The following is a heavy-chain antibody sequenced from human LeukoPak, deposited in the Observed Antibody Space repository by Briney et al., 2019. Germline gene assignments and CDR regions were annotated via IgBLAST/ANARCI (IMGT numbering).Heavy chain of an antibody. V-gene: IGHV4-39*07. J-gene: IGHJ4*02. CDR1: GDSITSGSFY. Sequence: SETLSLTCSVSGDSITSGSFYWGWIRQTPGKGLGWIGNIYSTGATSYNPSVKSRVSMSVDTSKNQFSLELDSVTAADTAVYYCGRDSGFWLYWGQGTWSPSPQ. D-gene: IGHD3-22*01. CDR3: GRDSGFWLY. CDR2: IYSTGAT.